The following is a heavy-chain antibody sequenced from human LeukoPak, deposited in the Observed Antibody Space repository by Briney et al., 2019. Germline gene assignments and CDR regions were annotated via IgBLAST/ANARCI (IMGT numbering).Heavy chain of an antibody. Sequence: PGGSLRLSCAASGFTFSSYSMNWVRQAPGKGLEWVSSISSSSSYIYYADSVKGRFTISRDNAKNSLYLQMNSLRAEDTAVYYCARGNGILTGYSPFPMDVWGKGTTVTISS. D-gene: IGHD3-9*01. CDR1: GFTFSSYS. V-gene: IGHV3-21*01. CDR2: ISSSSSYI. J-gene: IGHJ6*03. CDR3: ARGNGILTGYSPFPMDV.